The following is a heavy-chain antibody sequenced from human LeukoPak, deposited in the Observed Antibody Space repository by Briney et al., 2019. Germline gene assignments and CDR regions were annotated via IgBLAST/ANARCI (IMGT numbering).Heavy chain of an antibody. D-gene: IGHD2/OR15-2a*01. CDR1: GYTFTSYG. V-gene: IGHV1-18*01. CDR3: ARGRRIFWFDY. Sequence: GASVKVSCKASGYTFTSYGITWVRQAPGQGLEWMGWISAYDGNTNYAQNLQGRVTMTTDTSTSTAYMELRSLRSDDTAVYYCARGRRIFWFDYWGQGTLVIVSS. CDR2: ISAYDGNT. J-gene: IGHJ4*02.